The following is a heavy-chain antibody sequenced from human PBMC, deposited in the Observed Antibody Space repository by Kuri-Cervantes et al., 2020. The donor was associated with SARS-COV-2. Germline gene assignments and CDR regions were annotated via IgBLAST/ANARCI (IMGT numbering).Heavy chain of an antibody. J-gene: IGHJ6*02. V-gene: IGHV3-30*18. D-gene: IGHD2-21*01. CDR2: ISYDGSNK. Sequence: GESLKISCAASGFTFSSYGMHWVRQAPGKGLEWVAVISYDGSNKYYADSVKGRFTISRDNSKNTLYLQMSSLRAEDTAVYYCAKLASHSGFYYYYGMDVWGQGTTVTVSS. CDR1: GFTFSSYG. CDR3: AKLASHSGFYYYYGMDV.